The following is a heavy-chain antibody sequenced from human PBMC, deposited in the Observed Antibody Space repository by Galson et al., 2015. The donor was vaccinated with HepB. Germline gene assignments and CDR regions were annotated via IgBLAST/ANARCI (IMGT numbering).Heavy chain of an antibody. Sequence: ETLSLTCTVSGGSLGSGGYYWSWLRQSPGKGLEWIGYVFYGGNTKYNPSLKSRVTISLHASRTQFSLKLNSVSTADTAVYYCANGRDGYNFGSFDYWGQGTLVTVSS. CDR1: GGSLGSGGYY. CDR3: ANGRDGYNFGSFDY. D-gene: IGHD5-24*01. CDR2: VFYGGNT. V-gene: IGHV4-61*08. J-gene: IGHJ4*02.